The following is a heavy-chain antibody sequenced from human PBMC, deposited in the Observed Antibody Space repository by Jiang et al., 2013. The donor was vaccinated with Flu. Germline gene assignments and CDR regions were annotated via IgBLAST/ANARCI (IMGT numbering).Heavy chain of an antibody. V-gene: IGHV4-39*01. CDR2: IYYSGST. J-gene: IGHJ4*02. CDR1: GGSISSSDYY. Sequence: VLLKPSETLSLTCTVSGGSISSSDYYWGWIRQPPGKGLEWIGSIYYSGSTYYNPSLKSRVTISVDTSKNQFSLKLSSVTAADTAVYYCARHPTSGAFDYWGQGTLVTVSS. D-gene: IGHD3-10*01. CDR3: ARHPTSGAFDY.